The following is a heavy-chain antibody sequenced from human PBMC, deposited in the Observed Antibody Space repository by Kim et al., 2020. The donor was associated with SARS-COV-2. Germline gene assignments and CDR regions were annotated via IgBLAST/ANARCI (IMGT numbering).Heavy chain of an antibody. CDR3: ARERGVFPRNVYGMDV. V-gene: IGHV3-13*01. CDR1: GFTFSSYD. J-gene: IGHJ6*02. CDR2: IGTAGDT. Sequence: GGSLRLSCAASGFTFSSYDMHWVRQATGKGLEWVSAIGTAGDTYYPGSVKGRFTISRENAKNSLYLQMNSLRAGDTAVYYCARERGVFPRNVYGMDVWGQGTTVTVSS. D-gene: IGHD2-21*01.